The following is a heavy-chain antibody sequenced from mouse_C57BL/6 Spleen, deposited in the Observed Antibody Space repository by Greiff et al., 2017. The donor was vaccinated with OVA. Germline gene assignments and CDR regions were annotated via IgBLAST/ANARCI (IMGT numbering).Heavy chain of an antibody. CDR2: IYPADGDT. Sequence: QVQLQQSGPELVKPGASVKLSCKASGYAFSSSWMNWVKQRPGQGLEWIGRIYPADGDTNYNRKFKGKATLTADKSSSTAYMQLSSLTSEDSAVYVCAVYSNYGLCYFDDWGQGTTLTVSS. J-gene: IGHJ2*01. D-gene: IGHD2-5*01. V-gene: IGHV1-82*01. CDR1: GYAFSSSW. CDR3: AVYSNYGLCYFDD.